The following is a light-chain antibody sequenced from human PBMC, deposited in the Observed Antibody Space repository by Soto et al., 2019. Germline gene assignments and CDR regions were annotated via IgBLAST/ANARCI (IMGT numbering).Light chain of an antibody. J-gene: IGKJ3*01. CDR3: QHYDHLPPFT. CDR1: QAIRMY. V-gene: IGKV1-33*01. CDR2: GAS. Sequence: DIQMTQSPSSLSASVGDRVTITCQASQAIRMYLSWYHQKPGKAPKLLIYGASDLETGVPSRFSGIGYGTGFTFPISRLQPADIATYYCQHYDHLPPFTFAPGTKVALK.